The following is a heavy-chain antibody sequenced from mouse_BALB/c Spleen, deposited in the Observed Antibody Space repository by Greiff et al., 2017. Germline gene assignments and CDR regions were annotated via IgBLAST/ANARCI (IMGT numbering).Heavy chain of an antibody. CDR3: ARDRDYDRGAAMDY. Sequence: EVKLVESGGGLVQPGGSLRLSCATSGFTFTDYYMSWVRQPPGKALEWLGFIRNKANGYTTEYSASVKGRFTISRDNSQSILYLQMNTLRAEDSATYYCARDRDYDRGAAMDYWGQGTSVTVSS. D-gene: IGHD2-4*01. CDR2: IRNKANGYTT. V-gene: IGHV7-3*02. J-gene: IGHJ4*01. CDR1: GFTFTDYY.